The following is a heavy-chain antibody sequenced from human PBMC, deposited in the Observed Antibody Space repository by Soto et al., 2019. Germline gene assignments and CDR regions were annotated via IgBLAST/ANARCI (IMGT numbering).Heavy chain of an antibody. CDR1: GSSLSTSGGG. J-gene: IGHJ4*02. D-gene: IGHD6-19*01. V-gene: IGHV2-5*01. CDR3: AHEYWLASY. Sequence: QSGPTLVNPTQTLTLTCTLSGSSLSTSGGGGGWVGQAPGRAPERLALIYWNDVKRYSPSLKSRLTITKDTSKNQVVLRMTNMAPGDTAIYYCAHEYWLASYWGQGSLVTVSS. CDR2: IYWNDVK.